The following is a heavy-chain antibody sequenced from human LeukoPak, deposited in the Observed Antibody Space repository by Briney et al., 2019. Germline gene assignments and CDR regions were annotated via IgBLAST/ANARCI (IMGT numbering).Heavy chain of an antibody. D-gene: IGHD3-10*01. CDR3: ARELFGSGSCPDY. CDR1: GFTFSDSV. CDR2: VWHDGSNR. V-gene: IGHV3-33*08. J-gene: IGHJ4*02. Sequence: GGSLRLSCAASGFTFSDSVMHWVRQASGKGLEWVALVWHDGSNRYYSEAVKGRFTISRDNSKNTVYLQINSLRAEDTAVYYCARELFGSGSCPDYWGQGTRVTVSS.